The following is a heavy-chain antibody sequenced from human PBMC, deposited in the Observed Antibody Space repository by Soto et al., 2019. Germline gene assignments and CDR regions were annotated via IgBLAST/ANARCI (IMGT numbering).Heavy chain of an antibody. CDR2: ISASGGST. D-gene: IGHD3-10*01. CDR3: PKGAWLGIQTWSGAY. V-gene: IGHV3-23*01. Sequence: GGSLRLPXAASGFTLSSYAMSWVRQAPGKGLERLSAISASGGSTYYADSVRGRFTISRDNSKNTLYLQMNSLRAEDTAVYYCPKGAWLGIQTWSGAYWGEGTLVTVPQ. CDR1: GFTLSSYA. J-gene: IGHJ4*02.